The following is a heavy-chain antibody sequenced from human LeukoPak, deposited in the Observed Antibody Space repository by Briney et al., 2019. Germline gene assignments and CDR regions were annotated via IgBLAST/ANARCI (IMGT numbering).Heavy chain of an antibody. CDR2: IYSGGST. CDR3: ARDNDSSGYYYYYMDV. D-gene: IGHD3-22*01. CDR1: GFTVSSNY. J-gene: IGHJ6*03. V-gene: IGHV3-53*01. Sequence: GGSLRLSCAASGFTVSSNYTSWVRQAPGKGLEWVSVIYSGGSTYYADSVKGRFAISRDNSKNTLYLQMNSLRGEDTAVYYCARDNDSSGYYYYYMDVWGKGTTVTVSS.